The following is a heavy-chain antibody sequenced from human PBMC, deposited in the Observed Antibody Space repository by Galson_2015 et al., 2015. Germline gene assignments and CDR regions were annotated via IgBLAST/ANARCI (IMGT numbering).Heavy chain of an antibody. CDR2: ISGSGNNV. J-gene: IGHJ4*02. V-gene: IGHV3-23*01. D-gene: IGHD1-14*01. Sequence: SLRLSCAAYGFTFSNYVMNWVRPAPGKGLEWVSGISGSGNNVYYGDSVKGRFTVSRDNSKNMLYLQMSSLTVEDTAVYYCAKWGFGNGGLGYWGQGTLVTVSS. CDR1: GFTFSNYV. CDR3: AKWGFGNGGLGY.